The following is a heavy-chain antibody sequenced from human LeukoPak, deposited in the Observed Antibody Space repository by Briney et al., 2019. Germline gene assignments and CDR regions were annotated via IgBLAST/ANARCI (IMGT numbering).Heavy chain of an antibody. J-gene: IGHJ3*02. V-gene: IGHV4-61*08. Sequence: SQTLSLTCTVSGGSISSGGYYWSWVRQPPGKGLEWIGYMFYSGSTNSNPSLKSRLTISVDTSKNQFSLKLTSVTAADTAVYYCARGGLMVHAHDAFDIWGQGTMVTVSS. CDR1: GGSISSGGYY. CDR2: MFYSGST. D-gene: IGHD2-8*01. CDR3: ARGGLMVHAHDAFDI.